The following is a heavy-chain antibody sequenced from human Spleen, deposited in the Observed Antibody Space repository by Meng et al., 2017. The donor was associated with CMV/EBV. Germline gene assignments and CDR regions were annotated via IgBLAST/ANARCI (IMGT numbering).Heavy chain of an antibody. CDR1: GGSISSGGYY. V-gene: IGHV4-31*03. J-gene: IGHJ6*02. CDR2: IYYSGST. CDR3: ARALGYCSSTSCYMHYYYGMDV. D-gene: IGHD2-2*02. Sequence: LRLSCTVSGGSISSGGYYWSWIRQHPGKGLEWIGYIYYSGSTYYNPSLKSRVTISVDTSKNQFSLKLSSVTAADTAVYYCARALGYCSSTSCYMHYYYGMDVWGQGTTVTVSS.